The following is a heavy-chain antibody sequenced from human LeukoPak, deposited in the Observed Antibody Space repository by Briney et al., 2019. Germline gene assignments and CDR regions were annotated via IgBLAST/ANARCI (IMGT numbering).Heavy chain of an antibody. CDR2: ISSDGGAT. CDR3: ARDQGYCSSTSCYDLSANFDN. V-gene: IGHV3-64*01. J-gene: IGHJ4*02. Sequence: PGGSLRLSCAASGFTFKTYGMHWVRQAPGKGLEFVAAISSDGGATYYANSVKGRFTISRDNSKNTLYLQMGSLRAEDMAVYYCARDQGYCSSTSCYDLSANFDNWGQGTLVTVSS. D-gene: IGHD2-2*01. CDR1: GFTFKTYG.